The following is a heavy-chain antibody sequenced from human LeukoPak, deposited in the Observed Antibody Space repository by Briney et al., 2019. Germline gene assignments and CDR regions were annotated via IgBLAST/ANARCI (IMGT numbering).Heavy chain of an antibody. CDR1: GGTFSSYA. CDR2: IIPIFGTA. V-gene: IGHV1-69*05. D-gene: IGHD3-22*01. Sequence: ASVKVSCKASGGTFSSYAISWVRQAPGQGLEWMGGIIPIFGTANYAQKFQGRVTMTRDTSTSTVYMELSSLRSEDTAVYYCARGATNYYDRFDPWGQGTLVTVSS. CDR3: ARGATNYYDRFDP. J-gene: IGHJ5*02.